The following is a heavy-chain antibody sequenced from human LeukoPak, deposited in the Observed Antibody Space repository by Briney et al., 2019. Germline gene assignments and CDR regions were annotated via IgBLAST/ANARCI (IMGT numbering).Heavy chain of an antibody. CDR2: TYYRSKWYN. D-gene: IGHD2-15*01. J-gene: IGHJ6*03. V-gene: IGHV6-1*01. Sequence: SQTLSLTCAISGDSVLRKRDAWSWLRQSPSRGLEWLGRTYYRSKWYNDYAVSVKSRITINPDTSKNQFSLQLNSVTPQDTALYYYAREATDMPRYCSGGSYSSGVVGWRSYYYYNRDVWGKGTTVTVSS. CDR1: GDSVLRKRDA. CDR3: AREATDMPRYCSGGSYSSGVVGWRSYYYYNRDV.